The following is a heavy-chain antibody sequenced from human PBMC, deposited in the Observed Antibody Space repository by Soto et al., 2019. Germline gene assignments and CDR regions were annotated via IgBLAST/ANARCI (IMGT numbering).Heavy chain of an antibody. D-gene: IGHD3-22*01. CDR2: ITHKGST. J-gene: IGHJ4*02. CDR1: GGSFSDYY. Sequence: QVQLQQWGAGLLKPSETLSLTCAVYGGSFSDYYWSWIRQPPGKGLEWIGEITHKGSTNYNPSLKSRVPISEDTSKNQFSLKLSSVTAADTAVYYCARLTYYYDSSGYSFDYWGQGTLVTVSS. V-gene: IGHV4-34*01. CDR3: ARLTYYYDSSGYSFDY.